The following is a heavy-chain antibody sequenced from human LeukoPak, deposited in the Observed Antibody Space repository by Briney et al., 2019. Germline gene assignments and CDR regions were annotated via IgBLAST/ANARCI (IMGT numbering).Heavy chain of an antibody. D-gene: IGHD2-2*01. CDR1: GYTLTELS. Sequence: ASVKVSCKVSGYTLTELSMHWVRQAPGKGLEWMGGFDPEDGETIYAQKFQDRVTMTEDTSTDTAYMELSSLRSEDTAVYYCATDAGYCSSTSCYGYWGQGTLVTVSS. CDR2: FDPEDGET. J-gene: IGHJ4*02. V-gene: IGHV1-24*01. CDR3: ATDAGYCSSTSCYGY.